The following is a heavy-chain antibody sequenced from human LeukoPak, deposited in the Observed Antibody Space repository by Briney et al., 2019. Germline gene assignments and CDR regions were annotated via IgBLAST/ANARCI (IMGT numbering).Heavy chain of an antibody. D-gene: IGHD6-13*01. V-gene: IGHV1-18*01. CDR1: GYTFTSYG. CDR3: ARQPGSWNPWDY. CDR2: ISAYNGNA. Sequence: ASVKVSCKASGYTFTSYGISWVGQAPGQGLEWMGWISAYNGNANYAQKLQGRVTMTTDTSTSTAYMELRSLRSDDTAGYYCARQPGSWNPWDYWGQGTLVTVSS. J-gene: IGHJ4*02.